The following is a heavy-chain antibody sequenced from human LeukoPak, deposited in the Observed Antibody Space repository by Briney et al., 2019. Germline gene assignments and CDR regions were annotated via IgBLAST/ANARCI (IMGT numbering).Heavy chain of an antibody. CDR2: INHSGST. D-gene: IGHD2-15*01. CDR3: ARGAGGLAGR. CDR1: GGSFSGYY. J-gene: IGHJ4*02. Sequence: SQTLSLTCAVYGGSFSGYYWSWIRQPPGKGLEWIGEINHSGSTNYNPSLKSRVTISVDTSKNQFSLKLSSVTAADTAVYYCARGAGGLAGRWGQGTLVTVSS. V-gene: IGHV4-34*01.